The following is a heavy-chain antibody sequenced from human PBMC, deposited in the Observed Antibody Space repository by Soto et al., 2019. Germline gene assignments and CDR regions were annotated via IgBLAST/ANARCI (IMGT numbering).Heavy chain of an antibody. J-gene: IGHJ5*02. CDR2: IIPIFGTA. Sequence: SVKVSGKASGGTFSSYAISWVRQAPGQGLEWMGGIIPIFGTANYAQKFQGRVTITADESTSTAYMELSSLRSEDTAVYYCAASSGWFLPDTSNRPENNWFDPWGQGTLVTVSS. D-gene: IGHD6-19*01. CDR3: AASSGWFLPDTSNRPENNWFDP. CDR1: GGTFSSYA. V-gene: IGHV1-69*13.